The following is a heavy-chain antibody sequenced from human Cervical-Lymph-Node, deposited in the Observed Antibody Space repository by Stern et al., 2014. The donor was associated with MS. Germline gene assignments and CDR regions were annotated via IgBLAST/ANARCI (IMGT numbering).Heavy chain of an antibody. D-gene: IGHD1-1*01. Sequence: VQLVESGGGLVKPGGSLRLSCAASGFTFSDYYMSWIRQAPGKGLEWISYITSIGSTIYYADSVKGRFTISRDNAQNSLHLQMNSLRVEDTAVYYCARGQTWNDGGLDYGGQGTLVAVSS. CDR3: ARGQTWNDGGLDY. V-gene: IGHV3-11*01. J-gene: IGHJ4*02. CDR2: ITSIGSTI. CDR1: GFTFSDYY.